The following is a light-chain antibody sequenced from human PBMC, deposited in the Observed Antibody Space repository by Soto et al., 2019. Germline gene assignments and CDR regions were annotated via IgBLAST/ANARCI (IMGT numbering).Light chain of an antibody. CDR3: QQYGSSREYT. Sequence: EIVLTQSPGTLSLSPGERATLSCRASQSVSSSYLAWYQQKPGQAPRLLIYGASSRATGIPDRFRGSGSGTDFTLTISRLEPEDFAVYYCQQYGSSREYTFGQGTKLEIK. J-gene: IGKJ2*01. CDR1: QSVSSSY. CDR2: GAS. V-gene: IGKV3-20*01.